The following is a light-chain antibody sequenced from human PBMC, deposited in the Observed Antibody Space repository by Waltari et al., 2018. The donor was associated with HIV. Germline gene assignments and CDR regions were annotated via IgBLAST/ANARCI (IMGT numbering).Light chain of an antibody. CDR3: CSYAGSSNWV. Sequence: SARTQAAFVSGSPGQSITISCPGRRSDAGTNNLVSWYQQHPGKAHNLMIYGGIKRPSGVSNRFSGSKSGNTAALTISGLQAEDEADYYCCSYAGSSNWVFGGGTKLTVL. CDR2: GGI. J-gene: IGLJ3*02. CDR1: RSDAGTNNL. V-gene: IGLV2-23*01.